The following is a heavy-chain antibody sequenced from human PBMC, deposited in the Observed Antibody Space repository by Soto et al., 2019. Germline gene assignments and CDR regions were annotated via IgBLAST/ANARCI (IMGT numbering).Heavy chain of an antibody. D-gene: IGHD6-6*01. J-gene: IGHJ5*02. Sequence: SETLSLTCTVSGGSISSGGYYWSWIRQHPGKGLEWIGYIYYSGSTYFNPSLKSRLTISVDTSKNQFSLRLSSVTAADTAVYYCARAGHSSSSEGANWFDTWGQGTLVTVSS. CDR2: IYYSGST. CDR1: GGSISSGGYY. CDR3: ARAGHSSSSEGANWFDT. V-gene: IGHV4-31*03.